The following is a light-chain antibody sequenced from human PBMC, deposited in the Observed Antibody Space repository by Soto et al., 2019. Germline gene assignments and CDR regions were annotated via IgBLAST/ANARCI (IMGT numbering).Light chain of an antibody. CDR3: MQGTNWPPYT. Sequence: DVVMTQSPLSLPVTLGQPASISCRSSQSLVYNNGDTYLSWFHQRPGQSPRRLIYEVSNRDSGVPDRFSGSGSGTDFTLKISRGEDEDVGVYYCMQGTNWPPYTFGQGTKLEIK. CDR1: QSLVYNNGDTY. V-gene: IGKV2-30*01. CDR2: EVS. J-gene: IGKJ2*01.